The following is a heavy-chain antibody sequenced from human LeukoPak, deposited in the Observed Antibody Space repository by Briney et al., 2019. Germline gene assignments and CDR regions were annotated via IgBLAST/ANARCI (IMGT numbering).Heavy chain of an antibody. CDR1: GDSISSSNYY. J-gene: IGHJ6*03. D-gene: IGHD3-10*01. CDR2: INHSGST. V-gene: IGHV4-39*07. CDR3: ARLTKNDSGSYRFGKKKRGYMDV. Sequence: SETLSLTCTVSGDSISSSNYYWSWIRQPPGKGLEWIGEINHSGSTNYNPSLKSRVTISVHTSKNQFSLKLSSVTAADTAVYYCARLTKNDSGSYRFGKKKRGYMDVWGKGTTVTISS.